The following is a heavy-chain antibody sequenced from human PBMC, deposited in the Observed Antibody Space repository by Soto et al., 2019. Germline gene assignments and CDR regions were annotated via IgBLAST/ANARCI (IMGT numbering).Heavy chain of an antibody. CDR2: INHSGST. CDR1: GGSFSGYY. V-gene: IGHV4-34*01. Sequence: SETLSLTCAVYGGSFSGYYWSWIRQPPGKGLEWIGEINHSGSTNYNPSLKSRVTISVDTSKNQFSLKLSSVTAADTAVYYCARVGATTGSWFDPWGQGTPVTVSS. D-gene: IGHD1-26*01. CDR3: ARVGATTGSWFDP. J-gene: IGHJ5*02.